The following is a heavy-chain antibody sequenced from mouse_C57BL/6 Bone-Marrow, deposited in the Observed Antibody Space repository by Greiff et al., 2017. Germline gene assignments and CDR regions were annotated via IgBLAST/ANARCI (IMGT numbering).Heavy chain of an antibody. CDR2: IYPGSGST. J-gene: IGHJ4*01. CDR1: GYTFTSYW. Sequence: VQLQQPGAELVKPGASVKMSCKASGYTFTSYWITWVKQRPGQGLEWIGDIYPGSGSTNYNEKFKSKATLTVDTSSSTAYMQLSSLTSEDSAVXYCASAYYSYYYAMDYWGQGTSVTVSS. D-gene: IGHD2-12*01. CDR3: ASAYYSYYYAMDY. V-gene: IGHV1-55*01.